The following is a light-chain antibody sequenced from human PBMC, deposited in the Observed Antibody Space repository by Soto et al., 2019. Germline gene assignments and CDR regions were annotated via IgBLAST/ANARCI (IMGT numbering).Light chain of an antibody. Sequence: QSVLTQPPSVSGAPGQRVTISCTGSSSNIGAGYDVHWYQQLPRTAPKLLIYGNSNRPSGVPDRFSGSKSGTSASLAITGLQAEDEADYYCQSYDSSLSGYVFGTGTKVPVL. CDR2: GNS. CDR1: SSNIGAGYD. J-gene: IGLJ1*01. CDR3: QSYDSSLSGYV. V-gene: IGLV1-40*01.